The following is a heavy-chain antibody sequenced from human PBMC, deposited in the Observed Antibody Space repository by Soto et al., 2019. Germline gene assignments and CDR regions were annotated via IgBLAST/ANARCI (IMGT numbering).Heavy chain of an antibody. CDR1: GGSISSYY. CDR2: IYYSGST. CDR3: ARLDILTGYYLLDY. J-gene: IGHJ4*02. V-gene: IGHV4-59*01. Sequence: SETLSLTCTVSGGSISSYYWSWIRQPPGKGLEWIGYIYYSGSTNYNPSLKSRVTISVDTSKNQFSLKLSSVTAADTAVYYCARLDILTGYYLLDYWGQGTLVTVSS. D-gene: IGHD3-9*01.